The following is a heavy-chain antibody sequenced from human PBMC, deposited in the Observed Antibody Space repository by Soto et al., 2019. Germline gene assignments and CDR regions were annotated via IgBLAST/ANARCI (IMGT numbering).Heavy chain of an antibody. CDR3: ARHGGPVSAAYFY. V-gene: IGHV4-39*01. CDR1: GGSISSSGYY. J-gene: IGHJ4*02. D-gene: IGHD2-2*01. Sequence: ETLSLTCTVSGGSISSSGYYWYWIRQPPGKGLEWIGSIFYSGSAYYNPSLKSRVTISVDTSKSQFSLKLSSVTAADTAVFYCARHGGPVSAAYFYWGPGTLVTVSS. CDR2: IFYSGSA.